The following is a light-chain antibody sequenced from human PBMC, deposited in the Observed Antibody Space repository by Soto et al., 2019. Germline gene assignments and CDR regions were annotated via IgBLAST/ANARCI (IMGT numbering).Light chain of an antibody. CDR1: SSNIGNKY. J-gene: IGLJ2*01. Sequence: QAVVTQPPSVSAAPGQKVTIACSGSSSNIGNKYVSWYQQFPGAAPKLLIYDNNDRPSGIPDRFSGSKSGTSATLDITGLQTGDEAEYYCATWDTSLSGMVFGGGTKVTVL. V-gene: IGLV1-51*01. CDR2: DNN. CDR3: ATWDTSLSGMV.